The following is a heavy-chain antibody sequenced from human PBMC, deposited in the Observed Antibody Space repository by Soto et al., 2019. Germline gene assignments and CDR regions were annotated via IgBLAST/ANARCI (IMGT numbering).Heavy chain of an antibody. Sequence: EVQLVESGGGLVQPGGSLRLSCAASGFSISGSGIHWVRQASGKGLEWVARIRDRTNGYATGFAASVQGRFSIYRDDSKNTAFLQTNSLNAEDTAVYYGTRVDAPGDRAFDIWGQGTIVTVSS. CDR2: IRDRTNGYAT. CDR1: GFSISGSG. CDR3: TRVDAPGDRAFDI. V-gene: IGHV3-73*01. J-gene: IGHJ3*02.